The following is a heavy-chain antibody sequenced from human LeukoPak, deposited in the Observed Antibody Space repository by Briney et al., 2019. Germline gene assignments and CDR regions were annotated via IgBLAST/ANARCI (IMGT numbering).Heavy chain of an antibody. Sequence: GASVKVSCKASGYIFTGKYMHWVRQAPGQGLEWMGWISAYNGNTNYAQKLQGRVTMTTDTSTSTAYMELRSLRSDDTAMYYCARDIAESFDYWGQGTLVTVS. CDR3: ARDIAESFDY. D-gene: IGHD6-13*01. CDR1: GYIFTGKY. V-gene: IGHV1-18*01. CDR2: ISAYNGNT. J-gene: IGHJ4*02.